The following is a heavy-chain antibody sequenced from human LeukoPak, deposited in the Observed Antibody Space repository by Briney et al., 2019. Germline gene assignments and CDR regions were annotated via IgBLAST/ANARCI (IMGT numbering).Heavy chain of an antibody. CDR2: IYPGDSDT. D-gene: IGHD3-10*01. V-gene: IGHV5-51*01. CDR1: GYSFTSYW. CDR3: ARSQITMVRGVPFDY. Sequence: GESLKISCKGSGYSFTSYWIGWVRQMPGKGLEWMGIIYPGDSDTRYSPSFQGQVTISADKSISTAYLQWSSLKASDTAMYYCARSQITMVRGVPFDYWGQGTLVTVSS. J-gene: IGHJ4*02.